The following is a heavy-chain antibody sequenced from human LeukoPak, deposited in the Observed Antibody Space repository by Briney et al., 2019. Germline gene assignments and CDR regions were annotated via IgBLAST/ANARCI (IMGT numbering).Heavy chain of an antibody. V-gene: IGHV3-21*01. CDR3: AKGYCSSTSCLPFDY. Sequence: GGSLRLSCAGSGFTFSRYTFNWVRQAPGRGLEWVSAISGDSKYIYYTDSVKGRFTISRDNARNSVYLQMSSLRAEDTAIYYCAKGYCSSTSCLPFDYWGQGTLVTVSS. CDR1: GFTFSRYT. J-gene: IGHJ4*02. CDR2: ISGDSKYI. D-gene: IGHD2-2*01.